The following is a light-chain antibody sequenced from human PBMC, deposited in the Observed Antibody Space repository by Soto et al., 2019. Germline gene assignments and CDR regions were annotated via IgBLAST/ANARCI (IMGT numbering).Light chain of an antibody. CDR3: CSYAGSYTWM. Sequence: QSALTQPRSVSGSPGQSVTISCTGTSSDVGGYNYVSWYQQHPGKAPKLMIYDVSKRPSWVPDRFSGSKSDNTASLTISGPQAEDEADYYCCSYAGSYTWMFGGGTKVTV. V-gene: IGLV2-11*01. CDR2: DVS. CDR1: SSDVGGYNY. J-gene: IGLJ3*02.